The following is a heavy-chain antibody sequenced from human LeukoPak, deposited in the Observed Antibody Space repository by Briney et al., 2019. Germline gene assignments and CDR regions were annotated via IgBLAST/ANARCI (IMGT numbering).Heavy chain of an antibody. J-gene: IGHJ4*02. Sequence: GGSLRLSCAASGFTFSSYAMHWVRQAPGKGLEWVAVISYDGSNKYYADSVKGRFTISRDNSKNTLYLQMNSLRAEDTAVYYCARLGVLWFGDQDYWGQGTLVTVSS. CDR1: GFTFSSYA. D-gene: IGHD3-10*01. CDR3: ARLGVLWFGDQDY. V-gene: IGHV3-30-3*01. CDR2: ISYDGSNK.